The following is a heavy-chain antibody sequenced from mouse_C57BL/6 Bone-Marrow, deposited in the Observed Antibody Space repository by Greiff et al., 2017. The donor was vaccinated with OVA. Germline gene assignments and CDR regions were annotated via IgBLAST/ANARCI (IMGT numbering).Heavy chain of an antibody. CDR3: ARTYYYGSSPYYAMDY. Sequence: QVTLKVSGPGILQPSQTLSLTCSFSGFSLSTFGMGVGWIRQPSGKGLEWLAHIWWDDDKYYNPALKSRLTISKDTSKNQVFLKIANVDTADTATYYCARTYYYGSSPYYAMDYWGQGTSVTVSS. J-gene: IGHJ4*01. CDR1: GFSLSTFGMG. CDR2: IWWDDDK. D-gene: IGHD1-1*01. V-gene: IGHV8-8*01.